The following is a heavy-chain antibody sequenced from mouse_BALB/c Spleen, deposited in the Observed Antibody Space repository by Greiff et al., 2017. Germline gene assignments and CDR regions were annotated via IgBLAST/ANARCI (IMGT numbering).Heavy chain of an antibody. V-gene: IGHV5-4*02. J-gene: IGHJ4*01. CDR2: ISDGGSYT. Sequence: EVQVVESGGGLVKPGGSLKLSCAASGFTFSDYYMYWVRQTPEKRLEWVATISDGGSYTYYPDSVKGRFTISRDNAKNNLYLQMSSLKSEDTAMYYCARDRGPYAMDYWGQGTSVTVSS. D-gene: IGHD3-3*01. CDR1: GFTFSDYY. CDR3: ARDRGPYAMDY.